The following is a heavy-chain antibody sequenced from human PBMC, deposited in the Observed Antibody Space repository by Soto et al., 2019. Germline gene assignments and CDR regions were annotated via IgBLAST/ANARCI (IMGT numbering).Heavy chain of an antibody. CDR2: IYYSGTT. J-gene: IGHJ6*02. CDR3: AASCVACGGFNYYGMDV. CDR1: GGSISSGGYY. D-gene: IGHD2-21*01. Sequence: QVQLQESGPGLVKPSQTLSLTCTVSGGSISSGGYYWYWIRQHPGKGLEWIGYIYYSGTTYYNPSLKSRVTISVDTSNNQFSLKLSSVTAADTAVYYCAASCVACGGFNYYGMDVRGQGTTVTVSS. V-gene: IGHV4-31*03.